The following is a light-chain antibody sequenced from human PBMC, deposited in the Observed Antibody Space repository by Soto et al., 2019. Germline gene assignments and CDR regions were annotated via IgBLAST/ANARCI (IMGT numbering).Light chain of an antibody. CDR2: KAS. V-gene: IGKV1-5*03. J-gene: IGKJ5*01. Sequence: DIQMTQSPSTLSASVGDRVTVTCRASQSIGSRLAWYQQKPGKAPKLLIYKASSLESGVPSRFSGSGSGTEFTLTISSLQPDDFATYYCQQYNSYWTTFGQGTRLEIK. CDR1: QSIGSR. CDR3: QQYNSYWTT.